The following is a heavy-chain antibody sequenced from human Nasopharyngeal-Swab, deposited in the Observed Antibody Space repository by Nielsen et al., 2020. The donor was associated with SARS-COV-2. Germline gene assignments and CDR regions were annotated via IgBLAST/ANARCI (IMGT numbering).Heavy chain of an antibody. D-gene: IGHD2-2*01. CDR1: RYIFNNYY. V-gene: IGHV1-46*02. CDR2: INPGSGGT. Sequence: ASVPVSCKASRYIFNNYYIHWVRQAPAQGLGWMGMINPGSGGTTYAQKFQGRVTMTRDTSTSTVFMDLSSLRSEETAVYYCARRGRCSGSSCDMDVWGQGTTVTVSS. J-gene: IGHJ6*02. CDR3: ARRGRCSGSSCDMDV.